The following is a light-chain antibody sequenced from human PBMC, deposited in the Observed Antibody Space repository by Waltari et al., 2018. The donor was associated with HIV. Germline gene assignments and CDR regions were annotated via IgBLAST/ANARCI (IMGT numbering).Light chain of an antibody. CDR3: QVWDSNTWV. V-gene: IGLV3-9*01. CDR1: NIGSKN. CDR2: RDS. Sequence: SYELTQPLSVSVALGQTARITCGGNNIGSKNVHWYQQKQGQAPVLVIYRDSNRPSGIPERFSGSNSGNTATLIITRAQAGYEADYYCQVWDSNTWVFGGGTKLTVL. J-gene: IGLJ3*02.